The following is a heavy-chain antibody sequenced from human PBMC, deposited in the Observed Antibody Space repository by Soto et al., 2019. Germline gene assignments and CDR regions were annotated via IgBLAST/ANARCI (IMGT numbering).Heavy chain of an antibody. D-gene: IGHD3-16*01. J-gene: IGHJ2*01. CDR2: IIPIFGTA. CDR1: GGTFSSYA. Sequence: QVQLVQSGAEVKKPGSSVKVSCKASGGTFSSYAISWVRQAPGQGLEWMGGIIPIFGTANYAQKCQGRVTITAEESTSTAYMGLRSLRSEDTAVYYGARARQVMKRYNYVGWYFDLWGRGTLVTVSS. V-gene: IGHV1-69*12. CDR3: ARARQVMKRYNYVGWYFDL.